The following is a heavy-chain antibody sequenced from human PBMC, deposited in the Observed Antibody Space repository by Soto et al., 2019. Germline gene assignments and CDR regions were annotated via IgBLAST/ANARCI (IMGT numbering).Heavy chain of an antibody. CDR2: IGTAGDT. CDR3: ARGRDSSSLYEGGMDV. V-gene: IGHV3-13*01. Sequence: EVQLVESGGGLVQPGGSLRLSCAASGFTFSSYDMHWVRQATGKGLEWVSAIGTAGDTYYPGSVKGRFTISRENAKNSLYLQMNSLRAGDTAVYYCARGRDSSSLYEGGMDVWGQGTTVTVSS. CDR1: GFTFSSYD. D-gene: IGHD6-13*01. J-gene: IGHJ6*02.